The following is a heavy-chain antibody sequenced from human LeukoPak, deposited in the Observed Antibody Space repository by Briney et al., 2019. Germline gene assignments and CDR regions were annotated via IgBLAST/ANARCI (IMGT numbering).Heavy chain of an antibody. J-gene: IGHJ4*02. V-gene: IGHV3-74*01. CDR3: ARSIDY. Sequence: PGGSLRLSCAASGFTFSSYWMHWVRHAQGKGLVWVSGINRDGSTTSYADSVKGRVTISRDNAKNTLYLQMNSLGAEDTAVYYCARSIDYWGQGTLVTVSS. D-gene: IGHD6-6*01. CDR2: INRDGSTT. CDR1: GFTFSSYW.